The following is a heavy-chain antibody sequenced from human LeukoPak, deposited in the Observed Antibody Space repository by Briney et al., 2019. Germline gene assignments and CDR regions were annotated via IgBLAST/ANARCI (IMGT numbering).Heavy chain of an antibody. CDR1: GFTFSSYG. CDR3: AKDYYDSSGYYYPWYFDY. J-gene: IGHJ4*02. CDR2: ISGSGGST. Sequence: PGGSLRLSCAASGFTFSSYGMSWVRQAPEKGLEWVSAISGSGGSTYYADSVKGRFTISRDNSKNTLYLQMNSLRAEDTAVYYCAKDYYDSSGYYYPWYFDYWDQGTLVTVSS. V-gene: IGHV3-23*01. D-gene: IGHD3-22*01.